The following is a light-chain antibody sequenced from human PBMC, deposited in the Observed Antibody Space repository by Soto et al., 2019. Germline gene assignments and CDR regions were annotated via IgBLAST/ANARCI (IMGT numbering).Light chain of an antibody. V-gene: IGKV3-20*01. J-gene: IGKJ4*01. CDR3: QQYGALPPT. Sequence: EIVLTQFPGALSLSPGETVTLSCRASQTVSNTYLAWYQQKSGQAPKFLIYGASNRATGLPDWFSGSGSGKYFPTTISILEPEDFAVYYCQQYGALPPTFGGGTKVEIK. CDR1: QTVSNTY. CDR2: GAS.